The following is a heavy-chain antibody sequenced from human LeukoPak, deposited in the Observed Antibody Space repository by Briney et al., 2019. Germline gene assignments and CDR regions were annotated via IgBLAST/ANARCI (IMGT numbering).Heavy chain of an antibody. CDR2: IKQDGSEK. J-gene: IGHJ6*03. CDR1: GFTFSSYE. V-gene: IGHV3-7*01. Sequence: GGSLRLSCAASGFTFSSYEMNWVRQAPGKGLEWVANIKQDGSEKYYVDSVKGRFTISRDNAKNSLYLQMNSLRAEDSAVYYCAREAGIAVAGTSYYYYYYMDVWGKGTTVTVSS. CDR3: AREAGIAVAGTSYYYYYYMDV. D-gene: IGHD6-19*01.